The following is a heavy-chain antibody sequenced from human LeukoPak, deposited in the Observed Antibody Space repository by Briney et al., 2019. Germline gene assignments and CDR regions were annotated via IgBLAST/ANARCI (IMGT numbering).Heavy chain of an antibody. CDR1: GDSLRSYY. V-gene: IGHV4-4*07. CDR2: INPSGAT. CDR3: ARDPGRRGSGLD. Sequence: SKTLSLTCTVSGDSLRSYYWSWIRQPAGKGLEWIGHINPSGATNYNPSLKSRVTISVDTSKNQFSLRLTSVTAADTAVYYCARDPGRRGSGLDWGQGTLVTVSS. J-gene: IGHJ4*02. D-gene: IGHD6-25*01.